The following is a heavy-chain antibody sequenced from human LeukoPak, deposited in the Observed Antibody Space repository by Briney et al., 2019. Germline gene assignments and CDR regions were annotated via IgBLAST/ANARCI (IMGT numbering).Heavy chain of an antibody. J-gene: IGHJ6*03. CDR2: ISDSGAGT. Sequence: GGSLRLSCAASGFIFSSYAMSWVRQAPGKGLEWVSAISDSGAGTYYADSVKGRFTISRDNSKNALYLQMNSLRAEDTAVYYCAKDGVGAQPVYYYYYMDVWGKGTRSPSP. D-gene: IGHD1-26*01. CDR1: GFIFSSYA. CDR3: AKDGVGAQPVYYYYYMDV. V-gene: IGHV3-23*01.